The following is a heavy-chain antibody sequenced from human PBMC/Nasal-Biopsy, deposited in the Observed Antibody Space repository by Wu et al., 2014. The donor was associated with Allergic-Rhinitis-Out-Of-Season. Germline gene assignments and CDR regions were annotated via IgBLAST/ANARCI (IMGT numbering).Heavy chain of an antibody. CDR1: GGSISNYY. Sequence: TLSLTCTVSGGSISNYYWSWIRQPPGEGLEWIGHIYYTGRTYYNSSLNSRVTISVDTSKKQFSLQLTSVTAADTAVYYCARDRSVDHFETSGYYIFGMDVWGQGTTVTVSS. CDR2: IYYTGRT. J-gene: IGHJ6*02. V-gene: IGHV4-4*08. D-gene: IGHD3-22*01. CDR3: ARDRSVDHFETSGYYIFGMDV.